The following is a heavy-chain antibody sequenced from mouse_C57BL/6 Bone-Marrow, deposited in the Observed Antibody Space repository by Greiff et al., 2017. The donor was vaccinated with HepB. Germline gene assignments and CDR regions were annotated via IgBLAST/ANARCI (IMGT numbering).Heavy chain of an antibody. J-gene: IGHJ3*01. V-gene: IGHV5-16*01. D-gene: IGHD2-4*01. CDR2: INYDGSST. CDR1: GFTFSDYY. Sequence: EVHLVESEGGLVQPGSSMKLSCTASGFTFSDYYMAWVRQVPEKGLEWVANINYDGSSTYYLDSLKSRFIISRDNAKNILYLQMSSLKSEDTATYYCARVDYDYDLLAYWGQGTLVTVSA. CDR3: ARVDYDYDLLAY.